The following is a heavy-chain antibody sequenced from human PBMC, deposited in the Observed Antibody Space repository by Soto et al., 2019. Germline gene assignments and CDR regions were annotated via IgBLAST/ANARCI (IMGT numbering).Heavy chain of an antibody. CDR1: GGSFSGYY. D-gene: IGHD6-13*01. V-gene: IGHV4-34*01. CDR3: ARVVQQQLGGDY. Sequence: TETLSLSCAVYGGSFSGYYWSWIRQPPGKGLEWIGEINHSGSTNYNPSLKSRVTISVDTSKNQFSLKLSSVTAADTAVYYCARVVQQQLGGDYWGQGTLVTVSS. CDR2: INHSGST. J-gene: IGHJ4*02.